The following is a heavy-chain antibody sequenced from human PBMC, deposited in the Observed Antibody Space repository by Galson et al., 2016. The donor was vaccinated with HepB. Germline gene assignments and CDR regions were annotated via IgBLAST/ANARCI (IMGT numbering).Heavy chain of an antibody. J-gene: IGHJ4*02. V-gene: IGHV3-30*18. CDR2: ISYDGLNK. CDR1: GFGFNTFG. CDR3: SKGAHYGSGSYSAH. Sequence: SLRLSCAASGFGFNTFGMHWVRQAPGKGPEWVALISYDGLNKYYPDSVKGRFTISRDNSKSTLYLQMNSLRAEDTAVYFCSKGAHYGSGSYSAHWGQGTLVTVSS. D-gene: IGHD3-10*01.